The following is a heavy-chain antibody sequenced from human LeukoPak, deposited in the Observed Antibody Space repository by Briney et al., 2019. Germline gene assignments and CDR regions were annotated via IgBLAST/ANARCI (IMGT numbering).Heavy chain of an antibody. CDR3: ARVESITGAAGIDDASDI. CDR2: INPNSGGT. Sequence: ASVKVSCKASGYTFTGYFIHWVRQAPGQGLEWMGWINPNSGGTNSAHKFQGRVTMTRDTSISTAYMELSRLRSDDTAVYYCARVESITGAAGIDDASDIWGQGTMVTVSS. V-gene: IGHV1-2*02. D-gene: IGHD1-20*01. J-gene: IGHJ3*02. CDR1: GYTFTGYF.